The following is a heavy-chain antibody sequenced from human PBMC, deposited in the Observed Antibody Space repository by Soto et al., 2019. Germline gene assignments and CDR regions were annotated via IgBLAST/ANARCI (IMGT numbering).Heavy chain of an antibody. J-gene: IGHJ3*02. V-gene: IGHV4-34*01. D-gene: IGHD3-10*01. CDR2: INHSGST. CDR3: ARCRLLWFHSDAFDI. Sequence: PSETLSLTCAVYGGSFSGYYWSWIRQPPGKGLEWIGEINHSGSTNYNPSLKSRVTISVDTSKNQFSLKLSSVAAADTAVYYCARCRLLWFHSDAFDIWGQGTMVT. CDR1: GGSFSGYY.